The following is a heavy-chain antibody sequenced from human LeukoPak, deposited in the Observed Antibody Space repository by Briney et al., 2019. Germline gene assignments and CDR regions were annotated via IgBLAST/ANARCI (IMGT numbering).Heavy chain of an antibody. CDR2: IYYSGST. V-gene: IGHV4-59*08. CDR1: GGSISSYY. Sequence: SETLSLTCTVSGGSISSYYWSWIRQPPGKGLEWIGYIYYSGSTNYNPSLKSRVTTSVDTSKNQFSLKLSSVTAADTAVYYCARQYSSGWDTIDAFDIWGQGTMVTVSS. J-gene: IGHJ3*02. D-gene: IGHD6-19*01. CDR3: ARQYSSGWDTIDAFDI.